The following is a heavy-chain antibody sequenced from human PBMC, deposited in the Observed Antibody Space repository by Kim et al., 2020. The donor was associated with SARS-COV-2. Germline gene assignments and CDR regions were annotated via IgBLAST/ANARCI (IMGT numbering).Heavy chain of an antibody. Sequence: ASVKVSCKASGYTFTSYGISWVRQAPGQGLEWMGWISAYNGNTNYAQKLQGRVTMTTDTSTSTAYMELRSLRSDDTAVYYCARGFLGDILTGYLNYWGQGTLVTVSS. D-gene: IGHD3-9*01. J-gene: IGHJ4*02. V-gene: IGHV1-18*01. CDR1: GYTFTSYG. CDR3: ARGFLGDILTGYLNY. CDR2: ISAYNGNT.